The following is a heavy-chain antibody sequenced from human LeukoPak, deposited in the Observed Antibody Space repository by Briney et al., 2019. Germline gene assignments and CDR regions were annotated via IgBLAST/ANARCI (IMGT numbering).Heavy chain of an antibody. V-gene: IGHV3-30*02. CDR3: AKDFYYGSGSPYYFDK. CDR1: GFAVSRYG. CDR2: IRFDGSNK. D-gene: IGHD3-10*01. Sequence: PGGSLRLSCAASGFAVSRYGMHWVRQAPGKGLEWVAFIRFDGSNKYLADSVKGRFTISRDNSKNTLFLQMNSLRVEDTAVYYCAKDFYYGSGSPYYFDKWGQGTLVTVSS. J-gene: IGHJ4*02.